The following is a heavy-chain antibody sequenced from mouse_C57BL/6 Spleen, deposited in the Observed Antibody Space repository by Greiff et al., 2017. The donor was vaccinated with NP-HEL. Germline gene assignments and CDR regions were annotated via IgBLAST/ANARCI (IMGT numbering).Heavy chain of an antibody. D-gene: IGHD2-3*01. V-gene: IGHV1-19*01. J-gene: IGHJ2*01. CDR3: ARDDYFDY. Sequence: EVKLLESGPVLVKPGASVKMSCKASGYTFTDYYMNWVKQSHGKSLEWIGVINPYNGGTSYNQKFKGKATLTVDKSSSTAYMELNSLTSEDSAVYYCARDDYFDYWGQGTTLTVSS. CDR1: GYTFTDYY. CDR2: INPYNGGT.